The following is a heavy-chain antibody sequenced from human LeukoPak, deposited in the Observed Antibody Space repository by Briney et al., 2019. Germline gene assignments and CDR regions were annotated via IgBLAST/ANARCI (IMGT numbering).Heavy chain of an antibody. V-gene: IGHV4-39*01. CDR2: IYYSGST. J-gene: IGHJ5*02. CDR1: GGSISSSSYY. Sequence: SETLSLTCTVSGGSISSSSYYWGWIRQPPGKGLEWIGSIYYSGSTYYNPSLKSRVTISVDTSKNQFSLKLSSVTAADTAVYYWASVGSSSWLNWFDPWGQGTLVTVSS. D-gene: IGHD6-13*01. CDR3: ASVGSSSWLNWFDP.